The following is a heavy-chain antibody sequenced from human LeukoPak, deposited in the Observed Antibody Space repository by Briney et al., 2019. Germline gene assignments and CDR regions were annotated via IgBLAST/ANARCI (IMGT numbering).Heavy chain of an antibody. CDR1: GYTFTSYG. CDR2: ISAYNGNT. CDR3: ASVRGYCSSTSCSYYYCGMDV. Sequence: ASVKVSCKASGYTFTSYGISWVRQAPGQGLEWMGWISAYNGNTNYAQKLQGRVTMTTGTSTSTAYMELRSLRSDDTAVYYCASVRGYCSSTSCSYYYCGMDVWGKGTTVTVSS. D-gene: IGHD2-2*01. V-gene: IGHV1-18*04. J-gene: IGHJ6*04.